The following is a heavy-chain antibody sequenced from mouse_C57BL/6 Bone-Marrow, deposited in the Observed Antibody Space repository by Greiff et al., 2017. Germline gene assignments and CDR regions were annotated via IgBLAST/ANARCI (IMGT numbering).Heavy chain of an antibody. CDR3: ARDYGSGYWYFDV. Sequence: QVQLKQSGPELVKPGASVKLSCKASGYTFTSYDINWVKQRPGQGLEWIGWIYPRDGSTKYNEKFKGKATLTVDTSSSTANMELHSLTSEDSAVYFCARDYGSGYWYFDVWGTGTTVTVSS. J-gene: IGHJ1*03. D-gene: IGHD1-1*01. CDR1: GYTFTSYD. V-gene: IGHV1-85*01. CDR2: IYPRDGST.